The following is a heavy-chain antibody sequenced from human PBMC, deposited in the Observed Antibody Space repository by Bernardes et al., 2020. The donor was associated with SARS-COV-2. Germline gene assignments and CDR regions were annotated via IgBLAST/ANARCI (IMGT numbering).Heavy chain of an antibody. Sequence: SETLSLTCAVYGGSFSGYYWSWIRQPPGKGLEWIGEINHSGSTNHNPSLKSRVTISVETSKNQFSLKPSSVTAADTAVYYCARGPRRVIVVVPAAIDNAFDIWGQGTMVTVSS. CDR3: ARGPRRVIVVVPAAIDNAFDI. D-gene: IGHD2-2*01. J-gene: IGHJ3*02. CDR2: INHSGST. V-gene: IGHV4-34*01. CDR1: GGSFSGYY.